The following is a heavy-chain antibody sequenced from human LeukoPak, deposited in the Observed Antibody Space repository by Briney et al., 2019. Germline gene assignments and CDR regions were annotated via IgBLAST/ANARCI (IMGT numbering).Heavy chain of an antibody. Sequence: GGSLRLSCAASGFTFSSYAMSWVRQAPGKGLEWVSAISGSGGSTYYADSVKGRFTIARDNSKNSLYREMNSLRAEDTAVYYCAKDRLLWFGECFDYWGQGTLVTVSS. CDR1: GFTFSSYA. CDR2: ISGSGGST. J-gene: IGHJ4*02. V-gene: IGHV3-23*01. CDR3: AKDRLLWFGECFDY. D-gene: IGHD3-10*01.